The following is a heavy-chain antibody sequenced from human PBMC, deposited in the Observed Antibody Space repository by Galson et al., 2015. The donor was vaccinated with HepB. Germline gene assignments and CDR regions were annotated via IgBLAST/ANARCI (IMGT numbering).Heavy chain of an antibody. CDR2: TYYRSRWYY. CDR1: GDSVSSNSVT. V-gene: IGHV6-1*01. Sequence: CAISGDSVSSNSVTWNWIRQSPSRGLEWLGRTYYRSRWYYDSAVSVKSRITVNPDTSKNQFSLHLNSVTPEDTAVYFCARWSGSANYFDYWGQGTLVTVSS. D-gene: IGHD6-19*01. J-gene: IGHJ4*02. CDR3: ARWSGSANYFDY.